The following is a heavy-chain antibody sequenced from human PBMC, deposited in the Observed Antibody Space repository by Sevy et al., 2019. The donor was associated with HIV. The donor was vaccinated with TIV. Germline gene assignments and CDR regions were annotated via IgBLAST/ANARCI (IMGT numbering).Heavy chain of an antibody. V-gene: IGHV1-24*01. J-gene: IGHJ4*02. CDR2: FEPEDDEK. CDR3: ATTKDYYDTSGYPFDS. CDR1: GYTLTELS. D-gene: IGHD3-22*01. Sequence: ASVKVSYKVSGYTLTELSMHWVRQAPGKGLEWMGTFEPEDDEKIYAQKFQGRVTMTEDTSTDTAYMELSRLRSEDTAVYYCATTKDYYDTSGYPFDSWGQGTLVTVSS.